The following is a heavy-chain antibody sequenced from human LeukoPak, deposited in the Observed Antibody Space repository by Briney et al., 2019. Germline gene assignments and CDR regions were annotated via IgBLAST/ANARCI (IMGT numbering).Heavy chain of an antibody. CDR2: ISYDGSNK. CDR1: GFTFSSYA. Sequence: GGSLRLSCAASGFTFSSYAMHWVRQAPGKGLEWVAVISYDGSNKYYADSVKGRFTISRDNSKNTLYLQMNSLRAEDTAVYYCARSPRRIAVAGTRGYCFDYWGQGTLVTVSS. J-gene: IGHJ4*02. CDR3: ARSPRRIAVAGTRGYCFDY. D-gene: IGHD6-19*01. V-gene: IGHV3-30*04.